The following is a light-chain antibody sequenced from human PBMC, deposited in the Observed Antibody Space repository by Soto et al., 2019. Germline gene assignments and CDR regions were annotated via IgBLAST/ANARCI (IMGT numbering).Light chain of an antibody. Sequence: QSVLTQPASVSGSPGQSITISCTGTSSDVCGYNYVSWYQHHPGKAPKLIIYDVSNRPSGVSIRFSGSKSDNTASLTISGLQPEDEADYHCSSYTTSNTRQIVFGTGTKVT. CDR2: DVS. CDR3: SSYTTSNTRQIV. V-gene: IGLV2-14*03. CDR1: SSDVCGYNY. J-gene: IGLJ1*01.